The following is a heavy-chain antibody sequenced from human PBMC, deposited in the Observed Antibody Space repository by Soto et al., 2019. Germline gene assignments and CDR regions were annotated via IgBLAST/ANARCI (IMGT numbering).Heavy chain of an antibody. Sequence: QVQLVQSGAEVKKPGASVKVSCKASGYTFTSYDINWVRQATGQGLEWMGWMNPNSGNTGYAQKFKGRVTMTRKTPISTTYMELSSLRSEDTAVYYCARGQYYSDSSGYTPYWYFDLWGRGTLVTVSS. J-gene: IGHJ2*01. CDR3: ARGQYYSDSSGYTPYWYFDL. CDR2: MNPNSGNT. CDR1: GYTFTSYD. D-gene: IGHD3-22*01. V-gene: IGHV1-8*01.